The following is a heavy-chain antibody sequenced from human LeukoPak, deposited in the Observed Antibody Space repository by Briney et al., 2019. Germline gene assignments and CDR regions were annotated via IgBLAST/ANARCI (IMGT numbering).Heavy chain of an antibody. CDR1: GFTFSSYA. V-gene: IGHV3-23*01. D-gene: IGHD3-22*01. CDR2: ISGSGGST. Sequence: GGYLRLSCAASGFTFSSYAMSWVRQAPGKGLEWVSAISGSGGSTYYADSVKGRFTISRDNSENTLYLQMNSLRAEDTAVYYCAKEGDYYDSSGPKGAFDIWGQGTMVTVSS. J-gene: IGHJ3*02. CDR3: AKEGDYYDSSGPKGAFDI.